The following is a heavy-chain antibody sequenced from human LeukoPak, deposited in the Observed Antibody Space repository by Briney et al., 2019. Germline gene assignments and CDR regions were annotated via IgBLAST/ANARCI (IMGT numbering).Heavy chain of an antibody. CDR1: GSSFTSYW. CDR2: IDPSDSYT. CDR3: ARRAPSSSWYWFDP. D-gene: IGHD6-13*01. J-gene: IGHJ5*02. Sequence: PGAPLKISPKRSGSSFTSYWISGVRQMPGKGLGWMGRIDPSDSYTNYSPSFQGHVTISADKSISTAYLQWSSLKASDTAMYYCARRAPSSSWYWFDPWGQGTLVTVSS. V-gene: IGHV5-10-1*01.